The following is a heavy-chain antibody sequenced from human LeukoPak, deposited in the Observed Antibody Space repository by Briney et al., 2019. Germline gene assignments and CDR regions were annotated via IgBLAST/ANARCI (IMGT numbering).Heavy chain of an antibody. Sequence: PGRSLRLSCAASGFSFSSYGMHWVRQAPGKGLEWLAVISYEGSNEYYADSVKGRFTISRDNSKNTLYLQMTSLRAEDTAVYYCAKDGIRYYYDSSGYYGDYWGQGTLVTVSS. D-gene: IGHD3-22*01. CDR3: AKDGIRYYYDSSGYYGDY. CDR1: GFSFSSYG. V-gene: IGHV3-30*18. CDR2: ISYEGSNE. J-gene: IGHJ4*02.